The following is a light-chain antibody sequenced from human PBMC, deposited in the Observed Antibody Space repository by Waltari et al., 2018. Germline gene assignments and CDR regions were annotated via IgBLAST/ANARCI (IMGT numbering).Light chain of an antibody. CDR2: GAS. CDR1: QTITNY. Sequence: DIQMTQFPTSLSASVEDRVTITCRASQTITNYLNWYPQKSGNAPRLLIYGASNLQGGVPSRFRGSGSGTDFTLTISNLQPEDFATYYCQQTYITPRTFGQGTKVEIK. J-gene: IGKJ1*01. CDR3: QQTYITPRT. V-gene: IGKV1-39*01.